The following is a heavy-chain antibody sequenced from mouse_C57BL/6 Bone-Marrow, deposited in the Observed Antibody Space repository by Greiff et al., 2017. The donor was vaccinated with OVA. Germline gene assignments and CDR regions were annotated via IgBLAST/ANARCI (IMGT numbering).Heavy chain of an antibody. CDR1: GYTFTDYY. J-gene: IGHJ2*01. D-gene: IGHD2-1*01. CDR2: INPNNGGT. V-gene: IGHV1-26*01. Sequence: EVQLQQSGPELVKPGASVKISCKASGYTFTDYYMNWVKQSHGKSLEWIGDINPNNGGTSYNQKFKGKATLTVDKSSSTAYMELRSLTSEDSAVYYCARQGNYGLRFPHWGQGTTLTVSS. CDR3: ARQGNYGLRFPH.